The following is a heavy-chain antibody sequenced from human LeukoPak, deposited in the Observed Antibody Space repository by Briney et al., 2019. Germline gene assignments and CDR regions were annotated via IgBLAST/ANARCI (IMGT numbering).Heavy chain of an antibody. D-gene: IGHD5-12*01. CDR1: GFTFSSYW. V-gene: IGHV3-7*03. CDR3: ARGSPVSGYDDYGMDV. Sequence: QPGGSLRLSCAASGFTFSSYWMSWVRQAPGKGLEWVANIKQDGSEKYYVDSVKGRFTISRDNAKNSLYLQMNSLRAEDTAVYYCARGSPVSGYDDYGMDVWGQGTTVTVSS. J-gene: IGHJ6*02. CDR2: IKQDGSEK.